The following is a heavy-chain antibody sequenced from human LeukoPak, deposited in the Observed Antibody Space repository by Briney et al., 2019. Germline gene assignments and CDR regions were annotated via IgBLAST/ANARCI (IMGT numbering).Heavy chain of an antibody. CDR2: IKQDGSEK. J-gene: IGHJ4*02. D-gene: IGHD4-17*01. CDR3: ARDGNDYGDYGGLDY. V-gene: IGHV3-7*04. Sequence: GGSLRLSCAASGFTFSSYWMSWVRQAPGKGLEWVANIKQDGSEKYYVDSVKGRFTISRDNAKNSLYLQMNCLRAEDTAVYYCARDGNDYGDYGGLDYWGQGTLVTVSS. CDR1: GFTFSSYW.